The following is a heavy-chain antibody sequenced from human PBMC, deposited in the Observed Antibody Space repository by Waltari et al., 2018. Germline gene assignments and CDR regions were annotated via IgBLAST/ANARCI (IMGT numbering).Heavy chain of an antibody. Sequence: SISSSYWSWVRQPPGKGLEWIGYIYYTGSTSYNPSLKSRVTISVDTSKNHLSMKLTSVTTADTAVYYCARGRAINPWGQGTLVTVSS. CDR2: IYYTGST. J-gene: IGHJ5*02. CDR1: SISSSY. CDR3: ARGRAINP. V-gene: IGHV4-59*01.